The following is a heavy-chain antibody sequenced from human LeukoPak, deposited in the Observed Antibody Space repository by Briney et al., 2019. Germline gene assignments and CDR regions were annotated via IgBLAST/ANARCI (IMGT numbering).Heavy chain of an antibody. J-gene: IGHJ4*02. CDR2: INPNSGGT. Sequence: VASVKVSCKASGYTFTGYYMHWVRQAPGQGLEWMGWINPNSGGTNYAQKFQGRVTMTRDTSISTAYMELSRLRSDDTAVYYCARGELRYFDWFPILFDYWGQGTLVTVSS. CDR1: GYTFTGYY. D-gene: IGHD3-9*01. V-gene: IGHV1-2*02. CDR3: ARGELRYFDWFPILFDY.